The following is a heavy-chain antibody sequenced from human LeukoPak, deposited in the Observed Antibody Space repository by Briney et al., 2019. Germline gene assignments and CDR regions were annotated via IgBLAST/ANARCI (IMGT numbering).Heavy chain of an antibody. CDR3: ARGPYSSGWYNYFDY. CDR1: GGSFSGYY. V-gene: IGHV4-34*01. Sequence: KPSETLSLTCAVYGGSFSGYYWSWIRQPPGKGLEWIGEINHSGSTNYNPSLKSRVTISVDTSKNQFSLKLSSVTAADTAVYYCARGPYSSGWYNYFDYWGQGTLVTVSS. CDR2: INHSGST. D-gene: IGHD6-19*01. J-gene: IGHJ4*02.